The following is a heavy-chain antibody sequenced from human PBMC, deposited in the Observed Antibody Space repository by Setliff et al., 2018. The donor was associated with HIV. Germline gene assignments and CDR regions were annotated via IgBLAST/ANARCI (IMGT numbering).Heavy chain of an antibody. V-gene: IGHV1-46*01. CDR2: INPTGGST. Sequence: ASVKVSCKPSGYSFTNHYMHWVRQAPGQGLEWIGVINPTGGSTRNTQKFQGRVAMTRDTSTSTEYMELSSLRSEDTAVYYCASAGAWQRNALDIWGQGTMVTVSS. CDR1: GYSFTNHY. D-gene: IGHD5-12*01. J-gene: IGHJ3*02. CDR3: ASAGAWQRNALDI.